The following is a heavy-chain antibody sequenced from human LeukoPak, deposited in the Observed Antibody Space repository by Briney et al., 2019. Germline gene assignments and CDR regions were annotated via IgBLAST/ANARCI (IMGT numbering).Heavy chain of an antibody. V-gene: IGHV3-21*04. CDR1: GFTFSSYS. J-gene: IGHJ4*02. CDR3: ARDLGYSYALGSGGY. Sequence: GGSLRLSCAASGFTFSSYSMNWVRQAPGKGREWVSAISSSSSYIYYADSVKGRFTISRDNAKNSLYLQMNSLRAEDTAVYYCARDLGYSYALGSGGYWGQGTLVTVSS. CDR2: ISSSSSYI. D-gene: IGHD5-18*01.